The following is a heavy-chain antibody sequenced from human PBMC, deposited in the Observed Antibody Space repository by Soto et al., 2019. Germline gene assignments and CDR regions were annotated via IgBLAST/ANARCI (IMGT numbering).Heavy chain of an antibody. CDR3: AKDTYYYDSSGYYVFDY. V-gene: IGHV3-30*18. J-gene: IGHJ4*02. D-gene: IGHD3-22*01. Sequence: PGGSLRLSCGDSGFTFSNYGMHWVRQAPGEGLEWVAGISYDGSNKHYADSAEGRFTISRDNSKSTVYLQMNSLRAEDTAIYYCAKDTYYYDSSGYYVFDYRGQGALVTVSS. CDR1: GFTFSNYG. CDR2: ISYDGSNK.